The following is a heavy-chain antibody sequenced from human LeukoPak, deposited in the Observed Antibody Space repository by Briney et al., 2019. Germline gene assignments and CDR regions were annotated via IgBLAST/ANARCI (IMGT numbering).Heavy chain of an antibody. J-gene: IGHJ4*02. V-gene: IGHV1-2*02. CDR3: ARDLIAAPSMWRDFDY. CDR1: GYTFTRYY. CDR2: INPNSGGT. D-gene: IGHD6-13*01. Sequence: ASVKVSCKASGYTFTRYYMHWVRQAPGQGLEWMGWINPNSGGTNYAQKFQGRVTMTRDTSISTAYMELSRLRSDDTAVYYCARDLIAAPSMWRDFDYWGQGTLVTVSS.